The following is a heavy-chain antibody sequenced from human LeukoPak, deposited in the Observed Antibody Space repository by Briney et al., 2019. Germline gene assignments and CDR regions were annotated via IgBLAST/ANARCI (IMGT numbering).Heavy chain of an antibody. V-gene: IGHV1-2*02. D-gene: IGHD1-1*01. CDR1: GYTFTGYY. CDR3: AKSNVYYYYYYMDV. J-gene: IGHJ6*03. CDR2: INPNSGGT. Sequence: GASVKVSCKASGYTFTGYYMHWVRQAPGQGLEWMGWINPNSGGTNYAQKFQGRVTMTRDTSISTAYMEPSRLRSDDTAVYYCAKSNVYYYYYYMDVWGKGTTVTVSS.